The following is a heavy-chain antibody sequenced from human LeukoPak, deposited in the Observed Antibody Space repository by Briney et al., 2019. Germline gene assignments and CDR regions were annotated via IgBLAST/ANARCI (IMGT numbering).Heavy chain of an antibody. V-gene: IGHV1-69*05. CDR2: IIPMFGTP. J-gene: IGHJ3*02. D-gene: IGHD4-11*01. Sequence: ASVKVSCKASGGSFSRSAISWVRQTPGQGLEWMGGIIPMFGTPNYAQKFRGRVSMTTEESTSTAYMELSSLTSEDTAVYYCTKTSQSPVTPGAFDIWGQGTMVTVSS. CDR3: TKTSQSPVTPGAFDI. CDR1: GGSFSRSA.